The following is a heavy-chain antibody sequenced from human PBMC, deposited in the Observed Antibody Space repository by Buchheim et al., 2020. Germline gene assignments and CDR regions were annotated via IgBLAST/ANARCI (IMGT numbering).Heavy chain of an antibody. CDR2: IKQDGSEK. V-gene: IGHV3-7*01. D-gene: IGHD3-9*01. J-gene: IGHJ4*02. Sequence: EVQLVESGGGLVQPGGSLRLSCAASGFTFSSYWMSWVRQAPGKGLEWVANIKQDGSEKYYVDSVKGRFTISRDNAKNSLYLQMNRLRAEDTAVYYCARDLHFDWLLLDLSLRYWGQGNL. CDR3: ARDLHFDWLLLDLSLRY. CDR1: GFTFSSYW.